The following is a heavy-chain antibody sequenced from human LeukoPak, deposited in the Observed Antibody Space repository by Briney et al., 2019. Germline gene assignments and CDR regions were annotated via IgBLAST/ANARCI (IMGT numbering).Heavy chain of an antibody. D-gene: IGHD1-26*01. CDR1: GYTFTGYG. V-gene: IGHV1-18*01. Sequence: ASVKVSCKASGYTFTGYGISWVRQAPGQGLEWMGWISAYNGNTDYTQKLQGRVTMTTDTSTSTAYMELRSLRSDDTAVYYCATSARGRASGSFYGYWGQGTLVTVSS. CDR2: ISAYNGNT. CDR3: ATSARGRASGSFYGY. J-gene: IGHJ4*02.